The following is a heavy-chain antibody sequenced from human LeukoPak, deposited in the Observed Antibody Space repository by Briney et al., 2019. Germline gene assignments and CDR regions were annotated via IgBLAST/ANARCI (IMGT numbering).Heavy chain of an antibody. CDR1: GYSFTSYW. J-gene: IGHJ3*02. CDR2: IYPGDSDT. V-gene: IGHV5-51*01. CDR3: ARRDRGAFDI. Sequence: PGESLKISCRVSGYSFTSYWIGWVRQMPGKGLEWMGIIYPGDSDTIYRPSFQGQVTISADKSINTAFLQWSSLKASDTAVYYCARRDRGAFDIWGQGTMVTVSS.